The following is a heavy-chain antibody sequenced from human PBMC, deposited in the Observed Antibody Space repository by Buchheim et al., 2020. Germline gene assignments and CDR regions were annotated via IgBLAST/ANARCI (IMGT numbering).Heavy chain of an antibody. Sequence: EVQLVESGGGLVQPGGSLRLSCAASGFTFSSYSMNWVHQAPGKGLEWVSYISSSSSTIYYADSVKGRFTISRDNAKNSLYLQMNSLRAEDTAVYYCARDSMVRGVMPEGMDVWGQGTT. V-gene: IGHV3-48*01. CDR1: GFTFSSYS. CDR3: ARDSMVRGVMPEGMDV. D-gene: IGHD3-10*01. J-gene: IGHJ6*02. CDR2: ISSSSSTI.